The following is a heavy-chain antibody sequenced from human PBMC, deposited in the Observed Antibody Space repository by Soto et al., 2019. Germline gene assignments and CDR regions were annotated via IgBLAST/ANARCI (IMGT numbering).Heavy chain of an antibody. CDR2: ISSSSSYI. V-gene: IGHV3-21*01. J-gene: IGHJ5*02. D-gene: IGHD2-2*01. Sequence: EVQLVESGGGLVKPGGSLRLSCAASGFSFSNYGMNWVRQAPGKGLEWVSSISSSSSYISYADSVKGRFTISRDNTKNSVYLQLNSLRAEDTAVYSCARSDCTSTSCYVVWFDPWGQGTRVTVSS. CDR3: ARSDCTSTSCYVVWFDP. CDR1: GFSFSNYG.